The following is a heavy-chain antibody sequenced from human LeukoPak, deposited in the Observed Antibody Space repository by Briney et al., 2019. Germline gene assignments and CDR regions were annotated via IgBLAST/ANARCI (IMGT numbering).Heavy chain of an antibody. J-gene: IGHJ4*02. Sequence: ASVKVSCKASGYTLTNYAMHWVRRAPGQRLEWMGSINGGNDNTRYSQNFQGRVTITRDTSASTAYMELNSLRSEDTAIYYCARDRYFGSGSYNYFDHWGQGTLVTVSS. CDR3: ARDRYFGSGSYNYFDH. D-gene: IGHD3-10*01. CDR1: GYTLTNYA. CDR2: INGGNDNT. V-gene: IGHV1-3*01.